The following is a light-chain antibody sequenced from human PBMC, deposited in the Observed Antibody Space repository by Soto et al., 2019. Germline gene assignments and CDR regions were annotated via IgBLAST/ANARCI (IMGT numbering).Light chain of an antibody. V-gene: IGKV1-39*01. CDR2: ATS. CDR3: HQSFTTPS. CDR1: QTVSSY. J-gene: IGKJ5*01. Sequence: IQLTQSPSSLSASVGDRVNITCRASQTVSSYLNWYQQKPGTVPKLLIYATSNLQSGVPSRFSGRGFGTDFTLTISSLQPEDFATYYCHQSFTTPSFGQGTRLEI.